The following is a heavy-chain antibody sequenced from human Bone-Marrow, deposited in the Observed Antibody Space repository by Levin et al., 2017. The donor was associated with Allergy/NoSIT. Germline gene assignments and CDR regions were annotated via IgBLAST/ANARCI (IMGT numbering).Heavy chain of an antibody. CDR2: VSNNVNTK. V-gene: IGHV3-30*18. D-gene: IGHD3-10*01. CDR1: GFTFDRYG. CDR3: AKGFGMSLAGEFDD. Sequence: SCEASGFTFDRYGIHWVRQAPDKGLEWVAVVSNNVNTKYYAESVRGRFAISRDNSKNTVFLQMNSLRVEDTALYFCAKGFGMSLAGEFDDWGQGTMVIVSS. J-gene: IGHJ4*02.